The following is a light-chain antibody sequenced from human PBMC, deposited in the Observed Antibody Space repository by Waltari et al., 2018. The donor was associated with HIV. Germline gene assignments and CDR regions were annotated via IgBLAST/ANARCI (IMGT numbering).Light chain of an antibody. Sequence: QSALTQPRSVSGSPGQSVTISCPGASSDVGGYDYVTWYQHPPGKAPKLIIYHVTKRPSGVPDRFSGSKSGNTASLTISGLQAEDEADYYCCSYAGDSSYVFGTGTEVTV. J-gene: IGLJ1*01. CDR2: HVT. CDR1: SSDVGGYDY. V-gene: IGLV2-11*01. CDR3: CSYAGDSSYV.